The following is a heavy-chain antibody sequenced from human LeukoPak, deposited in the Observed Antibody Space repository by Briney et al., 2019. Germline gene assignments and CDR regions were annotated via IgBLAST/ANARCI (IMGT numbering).Heavy chain of an antibody. V-gene: IGHV1-2*02. CDR3: ASVGSSGYYGISFAFDI. CDR1: GYTFTGYY. CDR2: INPNSGGT. D-gene: IGHD3-22*01. Sequence: ASVKVSCKASGYTFTGYYMHWVRQAPGQGLEWMGWINPNSGGTNYAQKFQGRVTMTRDTSISTAYMELSRLRSDDTAMYYCASVGSSGYYGISFAFDIWGQGTMVTVSS. J-gene: IGHJ3*02.